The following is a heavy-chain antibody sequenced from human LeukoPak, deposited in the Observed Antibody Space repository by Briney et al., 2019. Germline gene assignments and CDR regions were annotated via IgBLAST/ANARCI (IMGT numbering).Heavy chain of an antibody. CDR2: ISGTGGST. V-gene: IGHV3-23*01. D-gene: IGHD3-22*01. Sequence: PGGSLRLSCAASGFTFNSYAMTWVRQAPGKGLEWVSAISGTGGSTYYADSVEGRFTISRDNSKNTLFLQMNSLRAEDTAVYYCAKGQGYYDSSGYLTFFDYWGQGTLVTVSS. J-gene: IGHJ4*02. CDR3: AKGQGYYDSSGYLTFFDY. CDR1: GFTFNSYA.